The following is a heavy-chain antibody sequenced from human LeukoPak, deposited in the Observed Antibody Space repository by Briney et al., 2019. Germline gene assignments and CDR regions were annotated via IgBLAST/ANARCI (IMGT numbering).Heavy chain of an antibody. V-gene: IGHV3-23*01. CDR3: ARATYDFWSGPNFDY. J-gene: IGHJ4*02. Sequence: GGSLRLSCAASGFTFSSYAMSWVRQARGKGVEGVSAISGSRGSTYYPDSVQGRFPISRDNSKNPLYLQMNSLRAEDTAVYYCARATYDFWSGPNFDYWGQGTLVTVSS. CDR1: GFTFSSYA. D-gene: IGHD3-3*01. CDR2: ISGSRGST.